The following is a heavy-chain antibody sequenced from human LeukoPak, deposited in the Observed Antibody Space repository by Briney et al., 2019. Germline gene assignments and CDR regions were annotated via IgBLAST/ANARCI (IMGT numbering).Heavy chain of an antibody. CDR1: GGTFSSYA. D-gene: IGHD3-22*01. CDR2: IIPIFGTA. J-gene: IGHJ4*02. V-gene: IGHV1-69*05. CDR3: ARVYYDSSGYYPLDY. Sequence: GASAKVSCKASGGTFSSYAISWVRQAPGQGLEWMGGIIPIFGTANYAQKFQGRVTITTDESTSTAYMELSSLRSEDTAVYYCARVYYDSSGYYPLDYWGQGTLVTVSS.